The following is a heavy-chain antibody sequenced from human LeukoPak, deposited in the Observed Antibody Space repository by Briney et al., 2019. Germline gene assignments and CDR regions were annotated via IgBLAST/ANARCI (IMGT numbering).Heavy chain of an antibody. CDR3: TLQWGLGPLGYYYFMDV. V-gene: IGHV3-15*01. D-gene: IGHD4-11*01. CDR1: GFTVSSDS. Sequence: PGGSLRLSCTVSGFTVSSDSMSWVRQAPGKGLEWVGRIKTKTDGGTTDYAAPVKGRFTISRDDSKNTLYLHMNSLKTEDTAVYYCTLQWGLGPLGYYYFMDVWGKGTTVTVSS. CDR2: IKTKTDGGTT. J-gene: IGHJ6*03.